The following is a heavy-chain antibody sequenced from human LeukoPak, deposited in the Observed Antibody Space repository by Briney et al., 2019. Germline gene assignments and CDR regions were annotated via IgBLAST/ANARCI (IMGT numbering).Heavy chain of an antibody. CDR3: ASWGTTPWGYCSGGSCYSVDY. CDR2: TSYDENNK. Sequence: GRSLSLSCAASGFGFSSYAMQWVRQAPGKGLEWVGVTSYDENNKYYTDSVKGRFIISRDNAKNSLYLQMNSLRAEDTAVYYCASWGTTPWGYCSGGSCYSVDYWGQGTLVTVSS. V-gene: IGHV3-30-3*01. J-gene: IGHJ4*02. CDR1: GFGFSSYA. D-gene: IGHD2-15*01.